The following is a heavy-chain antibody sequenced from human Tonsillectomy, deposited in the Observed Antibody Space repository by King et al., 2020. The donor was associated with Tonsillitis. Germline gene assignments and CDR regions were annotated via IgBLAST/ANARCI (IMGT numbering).Heavy chain of an antibody. CDR1: GYTLTGYY. V-gene: IGHV1-2*02. J-gene: IGHJ4*02. Sequence: VQLVESGAEVKKPGASVKVSCKASGYTLTGYYMHWVRQAPGQGLEWMGWFNPNSGGTNHAQKFQGRVTMTRDTSISTAYMELSRLRSDDTAVYYCARDYVAGNYFDYWGQGTLVTVSS. CDR3: ARDYVAGNYFDY. CDR2: FNPNSGGT. D-gene: IGHD6-19*01.